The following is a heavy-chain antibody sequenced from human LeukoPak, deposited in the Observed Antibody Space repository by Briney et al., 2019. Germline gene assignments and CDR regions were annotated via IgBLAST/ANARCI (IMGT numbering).Heavy chain of an antibody. CDR2: IIPFFGTP. D-gene: IGHD3-10*01. V-gene: IGHV1-69*13. CDR3: ARYKVPPHQDSSMVPGVYYYYGMDV. J-gene: IGHJ6*02. CDR1: GGSFSTYA. Sequence: SVTVSFKASGGSFSTYAISWVRQAPGQGLEWMGGIIPFFGTPSYAQKFHGRVTITADESTNTAYMEVSRLRSEDTALYYCARYKVPPHQDSSMVPGVYYYYGMDVWGLGTTVTVSS.